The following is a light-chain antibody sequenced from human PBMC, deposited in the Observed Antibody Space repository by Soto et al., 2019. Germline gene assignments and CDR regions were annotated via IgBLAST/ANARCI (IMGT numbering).Light chain of an antibody. V-gene: IGKV3-15*01. CDR2: DAS. J-gene: IGKJ4*01. Sequence: IVLTQSPATLSVSPGERATLSCRASQAVGSNLAWYQQRPGQAPRLLIYDASTRATGIPHRFSGGGSGKDFTLTISSLQSDDFAVYYCQHFNKWPHMPAFGGGTKLAIK. CDR3: QHFNKWPHMPA. CDR1: QAVGSN.